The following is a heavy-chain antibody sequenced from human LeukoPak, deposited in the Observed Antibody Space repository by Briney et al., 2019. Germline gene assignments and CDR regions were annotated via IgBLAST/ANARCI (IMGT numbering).Heavy chain of an antibody. CDR1: GFTFSSNW. CDR2: INKDGSEK. D-gene: IGHD3-16*01. Sequence: PAGSLRLSCAASGFTFSSNWMSWVRQAPGQGLEWVANINKDGSEKYYVDSVKGRFTISRDNAKNSLYLQMNTLRAEDTAVYHCARGGGGMDVWGKGTTVTVSS. V-gene: IGHV3-7*01. CDR3: ARGGGGMDV. J-gene: IGHJ6*04.